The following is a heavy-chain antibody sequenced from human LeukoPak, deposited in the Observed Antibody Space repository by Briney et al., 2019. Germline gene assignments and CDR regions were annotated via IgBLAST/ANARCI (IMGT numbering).Heavy chain of an antibody. J-gene: IGHJ5*02. D-gene: IGHD3-3*01. CDR1: GGSIISSSYN. CDR3: ARGGYDFWSGYSSNWFDP. V-gene: IGHV4-39*07. CDR2: INHSGST. Sequence: SETLSLTCAVSGGSIISSSYNWGWIRQPPGKGLEWIGEINHSGSTNYNPSLKSRVTISVDTSKNQFSLKLSSVTAADTAVYYCARGGYDFWSGYSSNWFDPWGQGTLVTVSS.